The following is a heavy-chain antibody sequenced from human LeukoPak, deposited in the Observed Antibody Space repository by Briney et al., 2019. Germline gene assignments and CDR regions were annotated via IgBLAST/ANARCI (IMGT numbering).Heavy chain of an antibody. Sequence: SETLSLTCAVFGGSFSGHYWSWIRQPPGKGLEWIGEINHSGSTNYNPSLKSRVTISVDTSKNQFSLKLSSVTAADTAVYYCARDLGYCTNGVCHTRFDYWGQGTLVAVSS. CDR2: INHSGST. D-gene: IGHD2-8*01. V-gene: IGHV4-34*01. CDR3: ARDLGYCTNGVCHTRFDY. J-gene: IGHJ4*02. CDR1: GGSFSGHY.